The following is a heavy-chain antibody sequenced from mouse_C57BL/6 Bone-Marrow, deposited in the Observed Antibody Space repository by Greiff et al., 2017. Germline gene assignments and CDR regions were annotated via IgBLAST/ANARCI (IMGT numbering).Heavy chain of an antibody. Sequence: QVQLQQPGAELVKPGASVKLSCKASGYTFTSYWMHWVKQRPGQGLEWIGMIHPNSGSTNYNEKFKSKATLTVDKSSSTAYLQLSSLTSEDSAVYYYARSTTLVATDYWGQGTTLTVSS. D-gene: IGHD1-1*01. CDR2: IHPNSGST. CDR1: GYTFTSYW. CDR3: ARSTTLVATDY. V-gene: IGHV1-64*01. J-gene: IGHJ2*01.